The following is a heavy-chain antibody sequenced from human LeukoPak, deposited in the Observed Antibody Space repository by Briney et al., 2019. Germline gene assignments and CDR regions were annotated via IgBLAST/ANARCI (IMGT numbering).Heavy chain of an antibody. D-gene: IGHD3-10*01. V-gene: IGHV3-74*01. CDR1: GFTFSSYW. CDR2: INSDGSAT. J-gene: IGHJ4*02. Sequence: GGSLRLSCAASGFTFSSYWMHWVRQAPGKGLVWVSRINSDGSATSYVDSVKGRFTISRDNDKNTLYLQMNSLRAEDTAVYYCARGVYGSGSYSANNWGQGTLVTVSS. CDR3: ARGVYGSGSYSANN.